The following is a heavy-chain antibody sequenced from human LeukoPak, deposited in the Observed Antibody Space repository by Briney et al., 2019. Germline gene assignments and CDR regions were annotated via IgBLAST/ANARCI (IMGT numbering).Heavy chain of an antibody. CDR3: ARRGAVAGNFDY. J-gene: IGHJ4*02. D-gene: IGHD6-19*01. CDR2: IYYSGST. Sequence: ASETLSLTCTVSGGSISSYYWSWIRQPPGKGLEWIGYIYYSGSTNYNPALKSRVTISVDTSKNQFSLKLSSMTAADTAVYYCARRGAVAGNFDYWGQGTLVTVSS. CDR1: GGSISSYY. V-gene: IGHV4-59*08.